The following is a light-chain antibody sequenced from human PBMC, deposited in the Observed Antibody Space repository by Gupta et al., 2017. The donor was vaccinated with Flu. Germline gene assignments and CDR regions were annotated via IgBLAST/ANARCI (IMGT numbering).Light chain of an antibody. V-gene: IGKV2-28*01. CDR1: QSRLLSNGHNY. Sequence: IVMNQSQLSLPVPTGEPASISCSSRQSRLLSNGHNYLDWYLEKPCQSTQVVIYLGSNRASGVPDRFSGSGVGTEFTLKISRGEAEDVGVYYCMQVEQAPRTVGQGTKVEIK. J-gene: IGKJ1*01. CDR3: MQVEQAPRT. CDR2: LGS.